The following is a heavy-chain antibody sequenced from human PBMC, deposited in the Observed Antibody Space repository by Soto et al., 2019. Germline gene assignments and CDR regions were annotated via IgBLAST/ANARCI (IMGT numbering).Heavy chain of an antibody. Sequence: PSETLSLTCTVSGGSSSSGDYYWSWIRQPPGKGLEWIGYIYYSGSTYYNPSLKSRVTISVDTSKNQFSLKLSSVTAADTAVYYCARDPRVYGDYGKYYYYGMDVWGQGTTVTVSS. D-gene: IGHD4-17*01. J-gene: IGHJ6*02. V-gene: IGHV4-30-4*01. CDR2: IYYSGST. CDR1: GGSSSSGDYY. CDR3: ARDPRVYGDYGKYYYYGMDV.